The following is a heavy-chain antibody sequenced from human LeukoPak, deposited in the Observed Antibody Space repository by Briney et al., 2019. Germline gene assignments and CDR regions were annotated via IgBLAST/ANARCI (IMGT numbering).Heavy chain of an antibody. CDR2: IYYSGST. CDR1: GGSVSSGSYY. CDR3: ASRGGSGSYLATSDY. Sequence: SETLSLTCTVSGGSVSSGSYYWSWIRQPPGKGLEWIGYIYYSGSTNYNPSLKSRVTISVDTSKNQFSLKLSSVTAADTAVYYCASRGGSGSYLATSDYWGQGTLVTVSS. V-gene: IGHV4-61*01. J-gene: IGHJ4*02. D-gene: IGHD3-10*01.